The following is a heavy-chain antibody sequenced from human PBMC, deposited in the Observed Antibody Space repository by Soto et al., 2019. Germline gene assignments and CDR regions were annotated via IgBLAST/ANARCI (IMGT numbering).Heavy chain of an antibody. Sequence: ESGGGVVQPGRSLRLSCAASGFTFSSYAMHWVRQAPGKGLEWVAVISYDGSNKYYADSVKGRFTISRDNSKNTLYLQMNSLRAEDTAVYYCARGEVVVVAATNYWGQGTLVTVSS. CDR2: ISYDGSNK. V-gene: IGHV3-30-3*01. D-gene: IGHD2-15*01. CDR3: ARGEVVVVAATNY. CDR1: GFTFSSYA. J-gene: IGHJ4*02.